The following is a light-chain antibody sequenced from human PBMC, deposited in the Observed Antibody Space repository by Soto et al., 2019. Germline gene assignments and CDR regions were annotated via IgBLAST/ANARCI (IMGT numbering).Light chain of an antibody. J-gene: IGKJ2*01. CDR1: QSASSSY. CDR3: QQYGSAPVT. Sequence: EIVLTQSPGTLSLSPGERATLSCRASQSASSSYLAWYQQKPGQAPRLLIYGASSRATGIPDRFSGSGSGTDFTLTISRLEPEDFAVYYCQQYGSAPVTFGKGTKLEIK. V-gene: IGKV3-20*01. CDR2: GAS.